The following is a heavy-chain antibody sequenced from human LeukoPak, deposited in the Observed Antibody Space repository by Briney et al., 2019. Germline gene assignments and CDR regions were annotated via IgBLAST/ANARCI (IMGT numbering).Heavy chain of an antibody. CDR2: ISGSGGST. CDR3: AKAEYYDYVWGSYRYTDDFYFDY. Sequence: PGGSLRLSCAASGFTFSSYAMSWVRQAPGKGLEWVSAISGSGGSTYYADSVKGRFTISRDNSKNTLYLQMNSLRAEDTAVYYCAKAEYYDYVWGSYRYTDDFYFDYWGQGTLVTVSS. D-gene: IGHD3-16*02. CDR1: GFTFSSYA. V-gene: IGHV3-23*01. J-gene: IGHJ4*02.